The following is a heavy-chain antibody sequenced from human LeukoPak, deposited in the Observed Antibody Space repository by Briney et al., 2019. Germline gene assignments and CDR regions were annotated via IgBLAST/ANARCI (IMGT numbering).Heavy chain of an antibody. CDR1: GFTFSSYL. J-gene: IGHJ4*02. CDR3: ARVRYSSGWYFDY. CDR2: IKQDGSEK. Sequence: GGSLRLSCAASGFTFSSYLMSWVRQAPGKGLEWVANIKQDGSEKYYVDSVKGRFTISRDNAKNSLYLQMNSLRAEDTAVYYCARVRYSSGWYFDYWGQGTLVTVSS. D-gene: IGHD6-19*01. V-gene: IGHV3-7*01.